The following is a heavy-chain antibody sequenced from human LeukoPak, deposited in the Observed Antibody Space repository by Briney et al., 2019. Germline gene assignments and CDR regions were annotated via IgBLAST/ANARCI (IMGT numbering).Heavy chain of an antibody. J-gene: IGHJ6*02. CDR3: ARSWDSSFGHYGMDV. CDR2: INHSGST. CDR1: GGSFSGYY. V-gene: IGHV4-34*01. Sequence: SETLSPTCAVYGGSFSGYYWSWIRQPPGEGLEWIGEINHSGSTNYNPSLKSRVTISVDTSKNQFSLKLSSVTAADTAVYYCARSWDSSFGHYGMDVWGQGTTVTVSS. D-gene: IGHD6-6*01.